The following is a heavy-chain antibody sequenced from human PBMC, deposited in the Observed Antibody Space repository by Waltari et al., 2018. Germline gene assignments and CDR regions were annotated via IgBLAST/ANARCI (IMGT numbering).Heavy chain of an antibody. D-gene: IGHD4-17*01. J-gene: IGHJ4*02. Sequence: QLQLQESGPGLVKPSETLSLTCTVSGGSLSSSGYYWGWIRQPPGQGLEWIGSIDYSGSTYYNPSLQSRVTISVDTSKNQFSLKLSSVTAADTAVFFCARRRTTVTTYYFDYWGQGTLVTVSS. CDR3: ARRRTTVTTYYFDY. CDR2: IDYSGST. CDR1: GGSLSSSGYY. V-gene: IGHV4-39*01.